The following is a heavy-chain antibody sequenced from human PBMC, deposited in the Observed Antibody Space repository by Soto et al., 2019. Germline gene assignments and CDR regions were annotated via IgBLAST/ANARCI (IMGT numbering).Heavy chain of an antibody. D-gene: IGHD6-13*01. CDR1: GGTFSSYA. J-gene: IGHJ4*02. Sequence: SVKVSCKASGGTFSSYAISWVRQAPGQGLEWKGGIIPIFGTANYAQKFQGRVTITADESTSTAYMELSSLRSEDTAVYYCASSIYSSSWEFDYWGQGTLVTVSS. CDR3: ASSIYSSSWEFDY. CDR2: IIPIFGTA. V-gene: IGHV1-69*13.